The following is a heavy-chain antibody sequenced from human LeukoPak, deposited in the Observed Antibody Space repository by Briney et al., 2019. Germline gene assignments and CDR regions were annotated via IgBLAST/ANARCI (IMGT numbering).Heavy chain of an antibody. J-gene: IGHJ4*02. CDR2: ISGYNGHT. CDR3: ARGEHYYDSSGY. Sequence: ASVKVSCKASGYTFTSYGISWVRQAPGQGLEWMGWISGYNGHTNYAQKLQGRVTMTTDTSATTAYMELRSLRSDDTAVYYCARGEHYYDSSGYWGQGTLVTVSS. V-gene: IGHV1-18*01. D-gene: IGHD3-22*01. CDR1: GYTFTSYG.